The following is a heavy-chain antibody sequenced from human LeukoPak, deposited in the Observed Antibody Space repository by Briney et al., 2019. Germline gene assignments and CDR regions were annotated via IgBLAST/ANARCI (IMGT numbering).Heavy chain of an antibody. D-gene: IGHD3-9*01. V-gene: IGHV4-4*02. CDR2: INHSGST. Sequence: SETLSLTCAVSGGSISSSHWCNWVRQPPGKGLEWIGEINHSGSTNYNPSLKSRVTISVDTSKNQFSLKLSSVTAADTAVCYCARGRLRYFDWLSYFDYWGQGTLVTVSS. CDR1: GGSISSSHW. J-gene: IGHJ4*02. CDR3: ARGRLRYFDWLSYFDY.